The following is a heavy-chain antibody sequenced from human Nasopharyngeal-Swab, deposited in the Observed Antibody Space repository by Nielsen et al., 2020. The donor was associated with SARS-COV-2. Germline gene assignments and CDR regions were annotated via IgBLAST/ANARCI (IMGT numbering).Heavy chain of an antibody. CDR2: ISYDGSNK. CDR3: AKELGGTIFGVVIISDDAFDI. CDR1: GFTFSSHG. Sequence: GGPLRLSCAASGFTFSSHGMHWVRQAPGKGLEWVAVISYDGSNKYYADSVKGRFTISRDNSKNTLYLQMNSLRAEDTAVYYCAKELGGTIFGVVIISDDAFDIWGQGTMVTVSS. V-gene: IGHV3-30*18. J-gene: IGHJ3*02. D-gene: IGHD3-3*01.